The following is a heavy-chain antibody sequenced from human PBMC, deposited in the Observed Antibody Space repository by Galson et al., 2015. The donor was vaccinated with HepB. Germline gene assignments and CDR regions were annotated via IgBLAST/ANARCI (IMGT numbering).Heavy chain of an antibody. CDR2: ISGSGGNR. V-gene: IGHV3-23*01. CDR1: GFTFSSYA. Sequence: SLRLSCAASGFTFSSYAMSWVRQAPGKGLEWVSTISGSGGNRYYADSVKGRFTISRDNSKNTLYLQMNSLRAEDTAVYYCFSIMISFGGVMSYYDYFMDVWGQGTTVTVSS. J-gene: IGHJ6*02. CDR3: FSIMISFGGVMSYYDYFMDV. D-gene: IGHD3-16*01.